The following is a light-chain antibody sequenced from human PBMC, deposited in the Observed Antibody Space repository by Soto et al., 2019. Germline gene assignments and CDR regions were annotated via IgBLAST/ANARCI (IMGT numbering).Light chain of an antibody. CDR2: TNN. J-gene: IGLJ2*01. V-gene: IGLV1-44*01. CDR3: ATWDFSLSAVS. CDR1: SSNIGSYT. Sequence: QLVLTQPPSASGTPGQRVTISCSGSSSNIGSYTVNWYQDLPGAAPKVLIYTNNRRPSGVPDRFSGSKSGTSASLAISGLQSEDEADYYCATWDFSLSAVSFGGGTKLTVL.